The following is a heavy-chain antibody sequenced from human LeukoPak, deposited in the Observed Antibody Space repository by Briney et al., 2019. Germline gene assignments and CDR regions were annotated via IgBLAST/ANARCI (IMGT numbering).Heavy chain of an antibody. CDR3: ARQAFLLVRDFDY. J-gene: IGHJ4*02. V-gene: IGHV4-39*01. Sequence: PSETLSLTCTVSGGSISSSSYYWGWIRQPPGKGLEWIGSIYYSGSTYYNPSLKSRVTISVDTSKNQFSLKLSSVTAADTAVYYCARQAFLLVRDFDYWGQGTLVTVSS. CDR2: IYYSGST. D-gene: IGHD6-6*01. CDR1: GGSISSSSYY.